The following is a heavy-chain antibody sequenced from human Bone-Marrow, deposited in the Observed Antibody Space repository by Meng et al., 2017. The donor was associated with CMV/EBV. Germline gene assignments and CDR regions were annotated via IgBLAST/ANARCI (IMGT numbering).Heavy chain of an antibody. J-gene: IGHJ6*02. D-gene: IGHD2-15*01. CDR3: ARDLMDIVVVVAPPEYYYSGMDV. CDR2: IKQDGSEK. Sequence: GGSLRLSCAASGFTFSSYCMSWVRQAPGKGLEWVANIKQDGSEKYYVDSVKGRFTISRDNSKNTLYLQMNSLRAEDTVVYYCARDLMDIVVVVAPPEYYYSGMDVWGQGTTVTVSS. CDR1: GFTFSSYC. V-gene: IGHV3-7*01.